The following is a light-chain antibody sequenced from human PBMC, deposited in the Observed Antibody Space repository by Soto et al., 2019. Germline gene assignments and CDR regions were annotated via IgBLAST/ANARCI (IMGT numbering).Light chain of an antibody. CDR1: QSITSRS. J-gene: IGKJ5*01. CDR2: GSS. CDR3: QQYGSSPIT. V-gene: IGKV3-20*01. Sequence: EIVLTQSPGTLSLSPGESSTLTCRASQSITSRSFPWYQQKPGQAPRLLIYGSSSRATGIPDRFSGSGAGKDFNLTISRLEPEDFAVYYCQQYGSSPITFGQRTRLDIK.